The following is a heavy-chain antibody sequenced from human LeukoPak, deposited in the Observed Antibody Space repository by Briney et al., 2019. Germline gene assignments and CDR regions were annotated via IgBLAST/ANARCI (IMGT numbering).Heavy chain of an antibody. Sequence: PSETLSLTCTVSGGSINNYYWNWIRQPPGKGLEWIGYIYYSGSTNYNPSLKSRVTISLDTSRNQFSLKLNSVTAADTAVYYCAKSNGYGLIDIWGQGTMVTVSS. V-gene: IGHV4-59*12. CDR1: GGSINNYY. CDR2: IYYSGST. J-gene: IGHJ3*02. D-gene: IGHD3-22*01. CDR3: AKSNGYGLIDI.